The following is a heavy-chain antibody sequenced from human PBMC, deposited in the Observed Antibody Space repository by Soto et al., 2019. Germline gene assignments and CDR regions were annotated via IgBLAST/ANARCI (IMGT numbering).Heavy chain of an antibody. J-gene: IGHJ3*02. CDR3: ARCSGGSCYGDDAFDI. CDR1: GDTFTSYA. Sequence: ASVKVSCKASGDTFTSYAMHWVRQAPGQRLEWMGWINAGNGNTKYSQKFQGRVTITRDTSASTAYMELSSLRSEDTAVYYCARCSGGSCYGDDAFDIWGQGTMVTVSS. V-gene: IGHV1-3*01. CDR2: INAGNGNT. D-gene: IGHD2-15*01.